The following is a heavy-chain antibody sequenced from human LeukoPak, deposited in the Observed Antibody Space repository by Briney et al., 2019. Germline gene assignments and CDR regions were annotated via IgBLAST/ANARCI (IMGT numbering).Heavy chain of an antibody. Sequence: GGSLRLSCVASGFTFSSYTMNWVRQAPGKGLEWVSCISGDKSYIHYADSVKGRFTISRDNAKNSLYLQMNSLRAEDTAVYYCARGDKYIAFSPPLQGFDYWGQGTLVTVSS. CDR1: GFTFSSYT. V-gene: IGHV3-21*01. J-gene: IGHJ4*02. CDR3: ARGDKYIAFSPPLQGFDY. D-gene: IGHD3-3*02. CDR2: ISGDKSYI.